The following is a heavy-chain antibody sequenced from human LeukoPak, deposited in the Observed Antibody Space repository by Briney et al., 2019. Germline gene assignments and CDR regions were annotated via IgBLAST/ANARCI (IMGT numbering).Heavy chain of an antibody. CDR2: ISYDGSNK. CDR3: ARDREYYDFWSGYYIRGSLDY. Sequence: GGSLRLSCAASGFTFSTYTMSWVRQAPGKGLEWVAVISYDGSNKYYADSVKGRFTISRDNSKNTLYLQMNSLRAEDTAVYYCARDREYYDFWSGYYIRGSLDYWGQGTLVTVSS. CDR1: GFTFSTYT. V-gene: IGHV3-30-3*01. J-gene: IGHJ4*02. D-gene: IGHD3-3*01.